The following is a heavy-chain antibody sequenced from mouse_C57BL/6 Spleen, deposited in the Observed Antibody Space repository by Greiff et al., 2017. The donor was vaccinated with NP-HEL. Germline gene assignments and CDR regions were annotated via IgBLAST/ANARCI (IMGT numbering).Heavy chain of an antibody. CDR1: GYTFTDYN. CDR2: INPNNGGT. D-gene: IGHD2-4*01. CDR3: ARYNDYDALFDY. J-gene: IGHJ2*01. V-gene: IGHV1-18*01. Sequence: EVQLQQSGPELVKPGASVKIPCKASGYTFTDYNMDWVKQSHGKSLEWIGDINPNNGGTIYNQKFKGKATLTVDKSSSTAYMELRSLTSEDTAVYYCARYNDYDALFDYWGQSTTLTVSS.